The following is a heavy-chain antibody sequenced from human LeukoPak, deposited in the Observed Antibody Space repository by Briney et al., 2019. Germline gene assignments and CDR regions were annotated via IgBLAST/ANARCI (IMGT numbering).Heavy chain of an antibody. Sequence: SETLSLTCTVPGGSISRYCWCWVRQPPGKGLEWIGYIYYCWSTNYNPSLKSRVTISVDTSKNQFSLKLSSVTAADTAVYYCARGEANRGYFDYWGQGTLVTVSS. CDR3: ARGEANRGYFDY. CDR1: GGSISRYC. CDR2: IYYCWST. V-gene: IGHV4-59*01. J-gene: IGHJ4*02. D-gene: IGHD7-27*01.